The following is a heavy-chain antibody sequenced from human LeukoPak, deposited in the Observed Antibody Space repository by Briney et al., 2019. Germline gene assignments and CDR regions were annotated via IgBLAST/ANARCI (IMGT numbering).Heavy chain of an antibody. CDR1: GGSISSYY. J-gene: IGHJ3*02. V-gene: IGHV4-59*01. CDR2: DYYSGSS. CDR3: ARDLKLDGSSGYYAFDI. Sequence: SETLSLTCTVPGGSISSYYWSWIRQPPGKGLEWIGYDYYSGSSNYNPSLKSRVTISVDTSKNQFSLKMSSVTAADTAVYYCARDLKLDGSSGYYAFDIWGQGTMVTVSS. D-gene: IGHD3-22*01.